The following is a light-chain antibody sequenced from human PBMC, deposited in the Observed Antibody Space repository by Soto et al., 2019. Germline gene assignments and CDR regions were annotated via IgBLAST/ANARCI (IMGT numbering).Light chain of an antibody. CDR3: CSYTTDNSWV. CDR2: EVV. V-gene: IGLV2-14*01. J-gene: IGLJ1*01. Sequence: QSVLAQPASVSGSPGQSITISCTGSSSDIGRYDFVSWYQQLPGKAPKLLIYEVVNRPSEVSDRFSGSKSDSTASLTISGLQADDEAHYYCCSYTTDNSWVFGSGTKVTVL. CDR1: SSDIGRYDF.